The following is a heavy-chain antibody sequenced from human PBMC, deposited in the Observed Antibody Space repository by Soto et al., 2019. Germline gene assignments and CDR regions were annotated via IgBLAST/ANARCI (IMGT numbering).Heavy chain of an antibody. Sequence: PGGSLRLSCAASGFTFSSYAMSWVRQAPGKGLEWVSAISGSGGSTYYADSVKGRFTISRDNSKNTLYLQMNSLRAEDTAVYYCAKTPELGSYYYYYGMDVWGQGTTVTVSS. CDR3: AKTPELGSYYYYYGMDV. CDR1: GFTFSSYA. J-gene: IGHJ6*02. CDR2: ISGSGGST. D-gene: IGHD7-27*01. V-gene: IGHV3-23*01.